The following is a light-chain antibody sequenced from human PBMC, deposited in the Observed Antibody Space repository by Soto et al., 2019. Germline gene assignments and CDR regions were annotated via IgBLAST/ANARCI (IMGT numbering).Light chain of an antibody. CDR3: QQYEDLPIT. J-gene: IGKJ5*01. CDR1: QDISKF. Sequence: DIQMTQSPSSLFASVGDRVTITCQASQDISKFLNWYQQKPGKAPKVLIYDASNLQTGVPSRFSGRGSGTDFILTISSLQPDDSGTYYCQQYEDLPITFGQGTRLEIK. CDR2: DAS. V-gene: IGKV1-33*01.